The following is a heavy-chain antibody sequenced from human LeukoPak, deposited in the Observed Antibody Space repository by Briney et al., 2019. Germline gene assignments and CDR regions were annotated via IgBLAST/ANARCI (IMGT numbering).Heavy chain of an antibody. CDR3: ARRAGAYSHPYDY. CDR2: IYSDNT. J-gene: IGHJ4*02. D-gene: IGHD4/OR15-4a*01. Sequence: GGSLRLSCTVSGFTVSSNSMSWVRQAPGKGLEWVSFIYSDNTHYSDSVKGRFTIPRDNSKHTLYLQMNRLSVEDTAVCYCARRAGAYSHPYDYWGQGTLVTVSS. CDR1: GFTVSSNS. V-gene: IGHV3-53*01.